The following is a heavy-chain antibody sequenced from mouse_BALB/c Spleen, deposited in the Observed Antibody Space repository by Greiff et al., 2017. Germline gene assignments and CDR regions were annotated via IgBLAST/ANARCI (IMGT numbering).Heavy chain of an antibody. D-gene: IGHD4-1*01. V-gene: IGHV5-6-4*01. J-gene: IGHJ1*01. Sequence: EVQRVESGGGLVKPGGSLKLSCAASGFTFSSYTMSWVRQTPEKRLEWVATISSGGSYTYYPDSVKGRFTISRDNAKNTLYLQMSSLKSEDTAMYCCARTGTNFDVWGAGTTVTVSS. CDR2: ISSGGSYT. CDR1: GFTFSSYT. CDR3: ARTGTNFDV.